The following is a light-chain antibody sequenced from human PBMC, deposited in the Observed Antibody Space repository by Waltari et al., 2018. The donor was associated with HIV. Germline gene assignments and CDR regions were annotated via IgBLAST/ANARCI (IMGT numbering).Light chain of an antibody. Sequence: QSALTQPASVSGSPGQSITISCTGTSSDVGSYNLVSWYQQHPGKAPKLMIYEVTKRPSGVSNRFSGSKSGNTASLTISGLQADDETDYYCCSYAGTSTSYVFGTGTKVTVL. CDR1: SSDVGSYNL. V-gene: IGLV2-23*02. CDR2: EVT. CDR3: CSYAGTSTSYV. J-gene: IGLJ1*01.